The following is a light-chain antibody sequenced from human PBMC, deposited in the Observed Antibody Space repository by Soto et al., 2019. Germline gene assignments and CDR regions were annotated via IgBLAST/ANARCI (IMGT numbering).Light chain of an antibody. CDR2: GNI. V-gene: IGLV1-40*01. Sequence: QSVLTQPPSVSGAPGQRVTISCTGSSSNIGARYDVHWYQQPPGTAPKLLIYGNINRPSGVPDRFSGSKSGTSASLAITGLQAEDEADYYCQSYDSSLSGWVFGGGTKVTVL. CDR1: SSNIGARYD. CDR3: QSYDSSLSGWV. J-gene: IGLJ3*02.